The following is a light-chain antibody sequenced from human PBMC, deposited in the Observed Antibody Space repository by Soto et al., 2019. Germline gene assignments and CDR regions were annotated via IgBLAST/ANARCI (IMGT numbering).Light chain of an antibody. CDR3: SSYAGSNNLV. CDR1: SSDVGAYNY. J-gene: IGLJ2*01. V-gene: IGLV2-8*01. CDR2: EVS. Sequence: QSALTQPPSASGSPGQSVTISCTGTSSDVGAYNYVSWYQQHPGKAPKLMIYEVSKRPSGVPDRFSGSKSGNTASLTVSGLQADDEADYYCSSYAGSNNLVFGGGPKVTVL.